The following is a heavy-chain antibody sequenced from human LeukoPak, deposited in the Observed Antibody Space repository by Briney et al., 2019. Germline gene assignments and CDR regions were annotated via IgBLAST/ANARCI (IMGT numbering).Heavy chain of an antibody. D-gene: IGHD1-14*01. Sequence: GGSLRLSCAASGFTFSSYWMHWVRQAPGKGLVWVSRINTDGTTTSYADSMKGRFTISRDNAKNTLYLQMNSLRAEDTAVYYCARGVGWTAGTLFDPWGQGTLVTVSP. CDR1: GFTFSSYW. CDR3: ARGVGWTAGTLFDP. J-gene: IGHJ5*02. V-gene: IGHV3-74*01. CDR2: INTDGTTT.